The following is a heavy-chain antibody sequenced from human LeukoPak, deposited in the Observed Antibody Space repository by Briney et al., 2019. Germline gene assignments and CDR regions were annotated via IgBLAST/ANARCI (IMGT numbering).Heavy chain of an antibody. CDR1: GFILSDHY. J-gene: IGHJ4*02. D-gene: IGHD3-22*01. CDR2: IRNKAKSYTT. V-gene: IGHV3-72*01. Sequence: GGSLRLSCAASGFILSDHYMDLVRPGPGKGLGWVGRIRNKAKSYTTEYAASVKGRFTVSGDDSKNSLYLQMNSLKTEDTAVYFCVRSSSSGGYYYLDYWGQGTRVTVSS. CDR3: VRSSSSGGYYYLDY.